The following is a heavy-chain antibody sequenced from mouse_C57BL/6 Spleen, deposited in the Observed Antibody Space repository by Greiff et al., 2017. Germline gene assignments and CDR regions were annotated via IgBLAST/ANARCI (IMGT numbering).Heavy chain of an antibody. CDR3: ARTDYSNDY. V-gene: IGHV1-50*01. D-gene: IGHD2-5*01. CDR2: IDPSDSYT. J-gene: IGHJ2*01. Sequence: VQLQQPGAELVKPGASVKLSCKASGYTFTSYWMQWVKQRPGQGLEWIGEIDPSDSYTNYNQKFKGKATLTVDTSSSTAYMQLSSLTSEDSAVYYCARTDYSNDYWGQGTTLTVSS. CDR1: GYTFTSYW.